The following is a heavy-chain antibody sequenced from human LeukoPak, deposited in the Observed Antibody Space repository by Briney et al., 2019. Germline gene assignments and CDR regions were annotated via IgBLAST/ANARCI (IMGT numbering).Heavy chain of an antibody. CDR3: ARARNEDY. CDR2: ISSGSSTI. Sequence: GGSLRLSCAASGYTFSSYSMNWVRQAPGKGLEWVSYISSGSSTIYYADSVKGRFTISRDNAKNSLYLQMNSLRAEDTAVYYCARARNEDYWGQGTLVTVSS. D-gene: IGHD1-1*01. J-gene: IGHJ4*02. V-gene: IGHV3-48*01. CDR1: GYTFSSYS.